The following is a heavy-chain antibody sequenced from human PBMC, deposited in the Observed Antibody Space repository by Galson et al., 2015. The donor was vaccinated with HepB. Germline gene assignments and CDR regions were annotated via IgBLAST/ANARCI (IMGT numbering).Heavy chain of an antibody. CDR3: ARDGYDFWSGYGNWFDP. CDR2: IWYDGSNK. D-gene: IGHD3-3*01. J-gene: IGHJ5*02. CDR1: GFTFSSYG. V-gene: IGHV3-33*01. Sequence: SLRLSCAASGFTFSSYGMHWVRQAPGKGLEWVAVIWYDGSNKYYADSVKGRFTISRDNSKNTLYLQMNSLRAEDTAVYYCARDGYDFWSGYGNWFDPWGQGTLVTVSS.